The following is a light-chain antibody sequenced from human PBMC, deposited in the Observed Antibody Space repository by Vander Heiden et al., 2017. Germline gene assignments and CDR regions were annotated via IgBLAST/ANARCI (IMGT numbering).Light chain of an antibody. CDR2: GAS. Sequence: EIEKTQSPATLPVSPWEKATLSCRASQSVISNVAWYQQNPGQAPWLLIYGASIRATGIPARFSGSGSGTEFTLTISILQSEDFAVYYCQQYNNWPPYTFGQGTKLEIK. CDR3: QQYNNWPPYT. CDR1: QSVISN. V-gene: IGKV3D-15*03. J-gene: IGKJ2*01.